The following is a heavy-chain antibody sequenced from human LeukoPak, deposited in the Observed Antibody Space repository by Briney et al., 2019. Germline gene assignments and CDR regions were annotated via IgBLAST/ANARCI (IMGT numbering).Heavy chain of an antibody. CDR2: IEQDGSEK. CDR1: GLTFSDYW. Sequence: GGSLRLSCAASGLTFSDYWGNWVRQAPGKGLEWVANIEQDGSEKNYVDSVKGRFTISRDNGANSLYLQMNNLRVEDTGVYYCVGGIGWLPDYWGQGTLVTVSS. J-gene: IGHJ4*02. V-gene: IGHV3-7*01. D-gene: IGHD6-19*01. CDR3: VGGIGWLPDY.